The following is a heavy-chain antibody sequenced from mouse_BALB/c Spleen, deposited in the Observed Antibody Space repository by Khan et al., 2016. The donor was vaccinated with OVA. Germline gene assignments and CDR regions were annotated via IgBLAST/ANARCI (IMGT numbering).Heavy chain of an antibody. CDR3: TRGGGGNRFAY. CDR1: GYTFTDFT. V-gene: IGHV1S137*01. CDR2: ISTYYGDA. J-gene: IGHJ3*01. Sequence: QVQLKESGAELVRPGVSVKISCKGSGYTFTDFTMHWVKQSHAMSLEWIGVISTYYGDATYNQKFKDKATMTVDKSSSTAYMELARLTSADSAIXYVTRGGGGNRFAYWGQGTLVTVSA.